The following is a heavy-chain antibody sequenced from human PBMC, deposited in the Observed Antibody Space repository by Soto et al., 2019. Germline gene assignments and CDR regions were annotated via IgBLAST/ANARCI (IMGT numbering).Heavy chain of an antibody. CDR1: EDSSGGYC. D-gene: IGHD2-2*01. CDR3: AKGRMVLVPAANDY. V-gene: IGHV4-59*12. J-gene: IGHJ4*02. Sequence: ETQCVTYSVAEDSSGGYCGSWIRQPPGKGLEWIGYMYNTGSTIYNPSLKSRVTISVDNSKNTLYLQMNSLRAEDTAVYYCAKGRMVLVPAANDYWGQGTLVTVSS. CDR2: MYNTGST.